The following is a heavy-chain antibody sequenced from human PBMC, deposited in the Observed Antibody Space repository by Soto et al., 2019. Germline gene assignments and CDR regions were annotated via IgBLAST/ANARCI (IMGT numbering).Heavy chain of an antibody. CDR2: TYYRARWYK. J-gene: IGHJ6*02. Sequence: SQTLSLTCAISGDSVSSNSVAWNWIRQSPSRGLEWLGRTYYRARWYKDYAISVKSRITINPDTSKNQFSLQLNSVTPEDTAVYYCARGAETRSGWYQHYYVDMDVWGQGTTVTVSS. D-gene: IGHD6-19*01. V-gene: IGHV6-1*01. CDR3: ARGAETRSGWYQHYYVDMDV. CDR1: GDSVSSNSVA.